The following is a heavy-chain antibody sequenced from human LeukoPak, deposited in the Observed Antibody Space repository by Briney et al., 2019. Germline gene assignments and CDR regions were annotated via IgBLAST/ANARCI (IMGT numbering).Heavy chain of an antibody. Sequence: GGSLRLSCAASGFTVSSNYMSWVRQAPGKGLEWVSVIYSGGSTYYADSVKGRFTISRDNSKNTLYLQMNGLRAEDTAVYYCARGGSGWYYFDYWGQGTLVTVSS. D-gene: IGHD6-19*01. J-gene: IGHJ4*02. CDR2: IYSGGST. CDR3: ARGGSGWYYFDY. V-gene: IGHV3-53*01. CDR1: GFTVSSNY.